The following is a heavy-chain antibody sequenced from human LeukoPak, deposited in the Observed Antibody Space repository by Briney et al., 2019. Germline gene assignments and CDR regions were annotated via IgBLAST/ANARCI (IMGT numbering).Heavy chain of an antibody. V-gene: IGHV4-34*01. J-gene: IGHJ4*02. Sequence: SETLSLTCAVYGGSFSGYYWSWIRQPPGKGLEWIGGINHSGSTNYNPSLKSRVTISVDTSKNQFSLKLSSVTAADTAVYYCARMAGSYPIDYWGQGTLVTVSS. CDR3: ARMAGSYPIDY. D-gene: IGHD1-26*01. CDR1: GGSFSGYY. CDR2: INHSGST.